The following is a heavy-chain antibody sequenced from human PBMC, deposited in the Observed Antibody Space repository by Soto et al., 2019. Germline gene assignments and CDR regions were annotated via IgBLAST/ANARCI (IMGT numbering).Heavy chain of an antibody. CDR1: GGSISSCGYY. D-gene: IGHD3-22*01. V-gene: IGHV4-31*03. CDR2: IYYSGST. Sequence: SETLSLTCTVSGGSISSCGYYWSWIRQHPGKGLEWIGYIYYSGSTYYNPSLKSRVTISVDTSKNQFSLKLSSVTAADTAVYYCARVKGSGYYYWGQGTLVTVSS. CDR3: ARVKGSGYYY. J-gene: IGHJ4*02.